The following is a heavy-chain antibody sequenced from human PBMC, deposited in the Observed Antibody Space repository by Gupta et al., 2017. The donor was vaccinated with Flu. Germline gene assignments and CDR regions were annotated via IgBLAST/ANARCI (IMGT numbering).Heavy chain of an antibody. CDR2: IKEDGSEK. J-gene: IGHJ2*01. V-gene: IGHV3-7*01. D-gene: IGHD3-3*01. Sequence: WVRQAPGKGLEWVANIKEDGSEKHHVGSVKGRFTISRDNTKNSLYLQMNSLREDDTAVYYCARGRWRDGLDLWGRGTLVSVSS. CDR3: ARGRWRDGLDL.